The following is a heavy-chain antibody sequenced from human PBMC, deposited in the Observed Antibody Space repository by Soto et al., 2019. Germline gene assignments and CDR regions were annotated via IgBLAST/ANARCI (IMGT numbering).Heavy chain of an antibody. CDR2: INPSGGST. V-gene: IGHV1-46*01. J-gene: IGHJ6*04. D-gene: IGHD3-10*01. CDR1: GYTFTSHY. CDR3: ARGAPFKRYYGLVSYTTYGMDV. Sequence: ASVKVSCKASGYTFTSHYMHWVRQAPGQGLEWMGIINPSGGSTSYAQKFQGRVTMTRDTSTSTVYMELSSLRSEDTAVYYCARGAPFKRYYGLVSYTTYGMDVRGKGTTVTV.